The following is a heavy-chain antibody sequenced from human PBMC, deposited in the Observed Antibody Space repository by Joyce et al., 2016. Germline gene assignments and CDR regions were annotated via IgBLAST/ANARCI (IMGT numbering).Heavy chain of an antibody. Sequence: QVQLRESGPGLVRPSETLSLTCTVSGGSIRTDYWGRTRQPPGKGLEWIGFIHNSGTANYNPSVTSRVTMSIDTSRDQFSLKLNSVTAADTAVYFCTRGFYDSRGYSAPFDSWGQGTLVTVSS. CDR3: TRGFYDSRGYSAPFDS. J-gene: IGHJ4*02. CDR1: GGSIRTDY. V-gene: IGHV4-59*01. D-gene: IGHD3-22*01. CDR2: IHNSGTA.